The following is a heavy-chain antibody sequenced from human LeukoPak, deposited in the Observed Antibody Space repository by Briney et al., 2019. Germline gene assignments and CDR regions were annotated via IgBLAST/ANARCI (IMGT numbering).Heavy chain of an antibody. J-gene: IGHJ4*02. CDR2: ISGSGGST. CDR1: GFTVSSNY. Sequence: QSGGSLRLSCAASGFTVSSNYMSWVRQAPGKGLEWVSAISGSGGSTYYADSVKGRFTISRDNSKNTLYLQMNSLRAEDTAVYYCAKLSGYDPLTSFFDYWGQGTLVTVSS. D-gene: IGHD5-12*01. V-gene: IGHV3-23*01. CDR3: AKLSGYDPLTSFFDY.